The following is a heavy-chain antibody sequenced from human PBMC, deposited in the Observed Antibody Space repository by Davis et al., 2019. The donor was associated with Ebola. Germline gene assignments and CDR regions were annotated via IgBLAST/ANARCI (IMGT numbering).Heavy chain of an antibody. Sequence: GESLKISCQGSGFTFTSYWIAWVRQMPGRGLEFVGIIHPGHFDTRYSPSFQGQVTISADRSTSTAYLQWSSLKDSDTAMYYCARRALDQHYYYYMDVWGKGTTVTVS. CDR2: IHPGHFDT. J-gene: IGHJ6*03. V-gene: IGHV5-51*01. CDR3: ARRALDQHYYYYMDV. D-gene: IGHD2-2*03. CDR1: GFTFTSYW.